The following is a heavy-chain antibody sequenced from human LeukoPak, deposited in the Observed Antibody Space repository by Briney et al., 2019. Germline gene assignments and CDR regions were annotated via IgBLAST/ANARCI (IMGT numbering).Heavy chain of an antibody. CDR1: GGSFSGYY. CDR3: ARGRGGGYCSSTSCQKNYYFDY. Sequence: SETLSLTCAVYGGSFSGYYWSWIRQPPGKGLEWIGEINHSGSTNYNPSLKSRVTISVDTSKNQFSLKLSSVTAADTAVYYCARGRGGGYCSSTSCQKNYYFDYWGQGTQVTVSS. CDR2: INHSGST. J-gene: IGHJ4*02. V-gene: IGHV4-34*01. D-gene: IGHD2-2*01.